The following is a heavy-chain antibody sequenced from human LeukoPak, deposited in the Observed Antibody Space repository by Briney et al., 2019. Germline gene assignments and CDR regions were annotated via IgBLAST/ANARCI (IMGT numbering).Heavy chain of an antibody. CDR3: ARDVTGGPFDY. CDR1: GFTFDDYG. J-gene: IGHJ4*02. V-gene: IGHV3-20*04. D-gene: IGHD7-27*01. Sequence: PGGSLRLSCVASGFTFDDYGMSWVRQAPGKGLEWVSGINWNGGSTGCADSVKGRFIISRDNAKNSLYLQMNSLRAEDTALYYCARDVTGGPFDYWGQGTLVTVSS. CDR2: INWNGGST.